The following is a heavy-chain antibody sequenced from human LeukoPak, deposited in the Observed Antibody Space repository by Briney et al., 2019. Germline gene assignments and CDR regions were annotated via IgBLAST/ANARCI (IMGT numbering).Heavy chain of an antibody. Sequence: SETLSLTCTVSGGSISSYYWSWIRQPPGKGLEWIGYIYYSGSTNYNPSLKSRVTISVDTSKNQFSLKLSSVTAADTAVYYCATTPLLEPHYYYGMDVWGQGTTVTVSS. D-gene: IGHD1-26*01. CDR1: GGSISSYY. CDR2: IYYSGST. V-gene: IGHV4-59*01. CDR3: ATTPLLEPHYYYGMDV. J-gene: IGHJ6*02.